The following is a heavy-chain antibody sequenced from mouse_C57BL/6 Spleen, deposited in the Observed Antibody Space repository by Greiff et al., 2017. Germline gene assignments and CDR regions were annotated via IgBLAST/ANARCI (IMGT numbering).Heavy chain of an antibody. J-gene: IGHJ2*01. V-gene: IGHV5-6*02. Sequence: EVKLVESGGDLVKPGGSLKLSCAASGFTFSSYGMSWVRQTPDKRLEWVATISSGGSYTYYPDSVKGRFTISRDNAKNTLYLQMSSLKSEDTAMYYCARRGDSNYLFDYWGQGTTLTVSS. CDR1: GFTFSSYG. CDR2: ISSGGSYT. D-gene: IGHD2-5*01. CDR3: ARRGDSNYLFDY.